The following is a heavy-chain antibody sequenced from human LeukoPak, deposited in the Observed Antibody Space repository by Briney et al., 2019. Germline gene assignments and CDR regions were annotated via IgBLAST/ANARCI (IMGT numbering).Heavy chain of an antibody. CDR1: GFPFIEYS. V-gene: IGHV3-48*01. CDR3: ARDHNYAFDN. D-gene: IGHD1-1*01. CDR2: IGIDSGNT. Sequence: GGSLGLSCTASGFPFIEYSMNWVRQAPGKGLEWISYIGIDSGNTRYADSVRGRFTISADKAKNSLYLQMNSLRVEDTAVYYCARDHNYAFDNWGQGTLVSVAS. J-gene: IGHJ4*02.